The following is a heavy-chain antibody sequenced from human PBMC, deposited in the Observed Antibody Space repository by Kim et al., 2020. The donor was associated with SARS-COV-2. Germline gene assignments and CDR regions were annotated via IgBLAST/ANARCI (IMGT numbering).Heavy chain of an antibody. Sequence: GGSLRLSCAASGFTFSTYGMHWVRQAPGKGLEWVADISKDGSNKYYADSVKGRFTISRDNSKNTLFLQMDSLRPEDTAVYYCAKGVWTSGPLCAYDCYPAYCGQRALGTLSS. D-gene: IGHD2-21*02. CDR2: ISKDGSNK. CDR3: AKGVWTSGPLCAYDCYPAY. V-gene: IGHV3-30*18. J-gene: IGHJ4*02. CDR1: GFTFSTYG.